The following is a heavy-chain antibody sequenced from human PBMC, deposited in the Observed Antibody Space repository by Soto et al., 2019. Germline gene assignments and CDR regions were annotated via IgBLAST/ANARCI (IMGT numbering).Heavy chain of an antibody. J-gene: IGHJ3*02. CDR3: ARVPPGGYSGYDSAFDI. D-gene: IGHD5-12*01. CDR1: GFTFDDYG. Sequence: EVQLVESGGGVVRPGGSLRLSCAASGFTFDDYGMSWVRQAPGKGLEWGSGINWNGGSTGYADSVKGRLTISRDNAKNSLYLQMNSLRAEDTALYYCARVPPGGYSGYDSAFDIWGQGTMVTVSS. CDR2: INWNGGST. V-gene: IGHV3-20*04.